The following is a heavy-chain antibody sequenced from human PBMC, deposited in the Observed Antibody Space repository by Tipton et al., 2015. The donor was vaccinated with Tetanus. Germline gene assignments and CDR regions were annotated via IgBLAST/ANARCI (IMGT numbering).Heavy chain of an antibody. CDR1: GFTFNEFA. CDR2: VSGAGGSK. V-gene: IGHV3-9*01. J-gene: IGHJ3*01. CDR3: ARAVRGRDVFDV. D-gene: IGHD3-10*01. Sequence: SLRLSCVGSGFTFNEFAIHWVRQVSGKGLGWVSAVSGAGGSKVYADSVRGRFTISRDNANNSLYLQMSSLRPEDTALYYCARAVRGRDVFDVWGQGTVATVSS.